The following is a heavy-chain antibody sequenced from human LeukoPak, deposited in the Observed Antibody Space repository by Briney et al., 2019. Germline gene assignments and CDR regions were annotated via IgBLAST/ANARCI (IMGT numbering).Heavy chain of an antibody. Sequence: GGSLRLSCAASGFTFSSYSMNWVRQAPGKGLEWVSSISSSSSYIYYADSVKGRFTISRDNAKNSLYLQMNSLRAEDTAVYYCARDTGYGGPTDPFDIWGQGTMVTVSS. CDR1: GFTFSSYS. J-gene: IGHJ3*02. D-gene: IGHD5-12*01. CDR3: ARDTGYGGPTDPFDI. CDR2: ISSSSSYI. V-gene: IGHV3-21*01.